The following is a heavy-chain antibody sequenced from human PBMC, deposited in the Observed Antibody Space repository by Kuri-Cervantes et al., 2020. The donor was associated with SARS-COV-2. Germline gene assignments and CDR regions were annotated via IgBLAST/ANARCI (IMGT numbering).Heavy chain of an antibody. CDR3: AKDGGDCYNLWYFDY. J-gene: IGHJ4*02. CDR1: GFTFSSYA. D-gene: IGHD5-24*01. V-gene: IGHV3-30-3*01. Sequence: GESLKISCAASGFTFSSYAMHWVRQAPGKGLEWVAVISYDGSNKYYADSVKGRFTISRDNSKNTLYLQMNSLRAEDTAVYYCAKDGGDCYNLWYFDYWGQGTLVTVSS. CDR2: ISYDGSNK.